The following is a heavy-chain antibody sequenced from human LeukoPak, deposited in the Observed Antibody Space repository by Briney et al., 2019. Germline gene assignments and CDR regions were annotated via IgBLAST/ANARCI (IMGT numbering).Heavy chain of an antibody. Sequence: TGGSLRLSCAASGFTFSSYAMSWVRQAPGKGLEWVSVIYSGGSTYYADSVKGRFTISRDNSKNTLYLQMNSLRAEDTAVYYCAREGRFLRYCSGGSCSGRFDYWGQGTLVTVSS. CDR1: GFTFSSYA. V-gene: IGHV3-66*02. J-gene: IGHJ4*02. D-gene: IGHD2-15*01. CDR2: IYSGGST. CDR3: AREGRFLRYCSGGSCSGRFDY.